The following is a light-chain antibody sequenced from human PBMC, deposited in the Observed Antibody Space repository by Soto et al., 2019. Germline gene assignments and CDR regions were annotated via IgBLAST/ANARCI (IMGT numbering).Light chain of an antibody. V-gene: IGLV2-23*02. J-gene: IGLJ3*02. Sequence: QSALTQHASVSGSPGQSITISCTGTSSDVGSYNLVSWYQQHPGKAPKLMIYEVSKRPSGVSNRFSGSKSGNTASLTISGLQAEDEADYYCCSYAGSSTRRWVFGGGTQLTVL. CDR2: EVS. CDR3: CSYAGSSTRRWV. CDR1: SSDVGSYNL.